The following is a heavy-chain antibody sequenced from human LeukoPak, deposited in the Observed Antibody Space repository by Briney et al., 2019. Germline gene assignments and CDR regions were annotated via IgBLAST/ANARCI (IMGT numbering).Heavy chain of an antibody. CDR3: AREHTTVTSLLDY. Sequence: GGSLRLSCAASGFTFNSYGIHWVRQAPGKGLEWVAVIWYDGNNKYYADSVKGRFTISRDSSKDTMYLQMNSLRAEDTAVYYCAREHTTVTSLLDYWGQGTLVTVSS. J-gene: IGHJ4*02. V-gene: IGHV3-33*01. D-gene: IGHD4-17*01. CDR2: IWYDGNNK. CDR1: GFTFNSYG.